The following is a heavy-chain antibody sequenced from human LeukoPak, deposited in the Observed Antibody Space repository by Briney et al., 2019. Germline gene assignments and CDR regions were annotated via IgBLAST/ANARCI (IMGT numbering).Heavy chain of an antibody. Sequence: GGSLRLSCAASGFTFSDYVMHWVRQAPGKGLEWVAVISYDASNKFDADSVKGRFTISRDNSKNTLYLQMKSLRAEDTAVYYCAKISTSSANFDYWGQGTLVTVSS. CDR3: AKISTSSANFDY. D-gene: IGHD3-3*02. CDR1: GFTFSDYV. CDR2: ISYDASNK. V-gene: IGHV3-30*18. J-gene: IGHJ4*02.